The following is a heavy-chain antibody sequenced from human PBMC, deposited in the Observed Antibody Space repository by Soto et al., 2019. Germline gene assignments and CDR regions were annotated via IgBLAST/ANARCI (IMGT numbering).Heavy chain of an antibody. D-gene: IGHD3-22*01. J-gene: IGHJ4*02. Sequence: SETLSLTCTVSGGSISSYYWSWIRQPPGKGLEWIGYIYYSGSTNYNPSLKSRVTISVDTSKNQFSLKLSSVTAADTAVYYCAMFYYSSAFYLAMDYWGQGALVTVSS. CDR1: GGSISSYY. CDR2: IYYSGST. CDR3: AMFYYSSAFYLAMDY. V-gene: IGHV4-59*01.